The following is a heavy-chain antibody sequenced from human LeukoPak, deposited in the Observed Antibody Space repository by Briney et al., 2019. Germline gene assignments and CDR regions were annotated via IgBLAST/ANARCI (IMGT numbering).Heavy chain of an antibody. V-gene: IGHV1-69*04. J-gene: IGHJ3*02. Sequence: ASVKVSCKASGGTFSSYAISWVRQAPGQGLEWMGRIIPILGIANYAQKFQGRVTITRNTSISTAYMELSSLRSEDTAVYYCARGWGGYCSSTSCLLSAFDIWGQGTMVTVSS. CDR3: ARGWGGYCSSTSCLLSAFDI. CDR1: GGTFSSYA. CDR2: IIPILGIA. D-gene: IGHD2-2*01.